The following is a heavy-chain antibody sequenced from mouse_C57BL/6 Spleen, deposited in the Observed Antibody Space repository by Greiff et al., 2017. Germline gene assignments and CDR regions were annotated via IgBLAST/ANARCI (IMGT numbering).Heavy chain of an antibody. Sequence: QVQLKESGPGLVQPSQSLSITCTVSGFSLTSYGVHWVRQSPGKGLEWLGVIWRGGSTDYNAAFMSRLSITKDNSKSQVFFKMNSLQADDTAIYYCAKHYYGSIYAMDYWGQGTSVTVSS. D-gene: IGHD1-1*01. J-gene: IGHJ4*01. CDR3: AKHYYGSIYAMDY. CDR2: IWRGGST. CDR1: GFSLTSYG. V-gene: IGHV2-5*01.